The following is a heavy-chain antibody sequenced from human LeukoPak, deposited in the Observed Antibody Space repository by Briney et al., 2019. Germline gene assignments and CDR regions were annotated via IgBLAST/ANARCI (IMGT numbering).Heavy chain of an antibody. J-gene: IGHJ4*02. CDR1: GFTFSDYY. Sequence: PGGFLRLSCAASGFTFSDYYMSWIRQAPGKGLEWVSYISNSGDTIYYADSVKGRFTISRDNAKNSLYLQMNSLRAEDTAVYYCARDRWYYFDCWGQGTLVAVSS. V-gene: IGHV3-11*04. CDR3: ARDRWYYFDC. CDR2: ISNSGDTI. D-gene: IGHD3-16*02.